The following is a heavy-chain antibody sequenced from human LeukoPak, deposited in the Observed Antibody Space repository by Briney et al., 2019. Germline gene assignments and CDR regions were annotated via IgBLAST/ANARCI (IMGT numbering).Heavy chain of an antibody. CDR3: ARVADCSGGSCYSGVVYFDY. Sequence: GGSLRLSCAASGFTFSSYWMSWVRQAPGKGLEWVANIKQDGSEKYYVDSVKGRFTISRDNAKNALYLQMNSLRAEDTAVYYCARVADCSGGSCYSGVVYFDYWGQGTLVTVSS. D-gene: IGHD2-15*01. V-gene: IGHV3-7*01. CDR1: GFTFSSYW. J-gene: IGHJ4*02. CDR2: IKQDGSEK.